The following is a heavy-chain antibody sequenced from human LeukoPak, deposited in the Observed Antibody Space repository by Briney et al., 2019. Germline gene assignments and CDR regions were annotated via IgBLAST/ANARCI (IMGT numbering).Heavy chain of an antibody. CDR3: ARDPWGDCSGGSCYSGY. Sequence: VASVKVSCKASGYSFTSHYMHWVRQAPGQGLEWMGLINPSGSSTLYAQKFQGRVTITADKSTSTAYMELSSLRSEDTAVYYCARDPWGDCSGGSCYSGYWGQGTLVTVSS. CDR2: INPSGSST. V-gene: IGHV1-46*01. D-gene: IGHD2-15*01. CDR1: GYSFTSHY. J-gene: IGHJ4*02.